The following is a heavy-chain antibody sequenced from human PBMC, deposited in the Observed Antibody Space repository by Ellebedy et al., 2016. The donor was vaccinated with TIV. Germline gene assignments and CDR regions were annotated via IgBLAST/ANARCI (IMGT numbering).Heavy chain of an antibody. CDR3: ARSPPRRHSMVRGVYYGMDV. CDR2: INHSGST. CDR1: GGSFSAYY. D-gene: IGHD3-10*01. V-gene: IGHV4-34*01. J-gene: IGHJ6*02. Sequence: MPGGSLRLSCAVYGGSFSAYYWSWIRQPPGKGLEWIGEINHSGSTNYNPSLKSRVTVSVDTSKNQFSLKLSSVTAADTAVYYRARSPPRRHSMVRGVYYGMDVWGQGTTVTVSS.